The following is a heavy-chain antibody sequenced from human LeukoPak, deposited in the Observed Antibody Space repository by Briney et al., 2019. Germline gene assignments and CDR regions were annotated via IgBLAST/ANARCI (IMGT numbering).Heavy chain of an antibody. Sequence: ASVKVSCKASGYPFITYGLSWVRQAPGQGLEWMGQISGNDGDTTYAQKFQGRVTFTRDTGTTTAYMELTSLTSDDTAVYYCARDVPDFWSGFDHWGQGTLVTVSP. V-gene: IGHV1-18*01. CDR3: ARDVPDFWSGFDH. CDR2: ISGNDGDT. CDR1: GYPFITYG. J-gene: IGHJ4*02. D-gene: IGHD3-3*01.